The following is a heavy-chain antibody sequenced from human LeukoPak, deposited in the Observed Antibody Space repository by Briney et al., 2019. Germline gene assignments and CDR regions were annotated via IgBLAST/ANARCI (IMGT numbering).Heavy chain of an antibody. CDR2: IKQDGSEK. V-gene: IGHV3-7*01. Sequence: GGSLRLSCAASGFTFSSYWMSWVRQAPGKGLEWVANIKQDGSEKYYLDSVKGRFTISRDNAKNSLYLQMDSLRAEDAAVYYCARPLYSGSYYGYWGQGTLVTVSS. CDR3: ARPLYSGSYYGY. CDR1: GFTFSSYW. D-gene: IGHD1-26*01. J-gene: IGHJ4*02.